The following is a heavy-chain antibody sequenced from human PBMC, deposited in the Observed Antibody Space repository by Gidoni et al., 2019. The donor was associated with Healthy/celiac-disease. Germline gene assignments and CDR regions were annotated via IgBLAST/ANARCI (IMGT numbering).Heavy chain of an antibody. CDR3: ATSYGDYVGWFDP. CDR2: ISSSSSTI. CDR1: GFTFSSYS. J-gene: IGHJ5*02. Sequence: EVQLVESGGGLVQPGGSLSLSCAASGFTFSSYSMNWVRQAPGKGLEWVSYISSSSSTIYYADSVKGRFTISRDNAKNSLYLQMNSLRAEDTAVYYCATSYGDYVGWFDPWGQGTLVTVSS. V-gene: IGHV3-48*01. D-gene: IGHD4-17*01.